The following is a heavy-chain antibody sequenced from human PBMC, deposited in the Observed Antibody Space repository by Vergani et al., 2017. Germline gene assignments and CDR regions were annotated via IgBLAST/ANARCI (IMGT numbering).Heavy chain of an antibody. J-gene: IGHJ4*02. CDR2: LFQSGSP. CDR1: GGSISSCALT. V-gene: IGHV4-30-2*01. CDR3: VRRNSVVRETDYVAC. Sequence: QLQLQESGSGLVKPSQTLSLNCAASGGSISSCALTWCWIRQPPGRGLQWVGHLFQSGSPDYNASLNSQVTISLDKSNNYFSLSLSFVTAADTADYYCVRRNSVVRETDYVACWEQGMLVAVSS. D-gene: IGHD2-21*01.